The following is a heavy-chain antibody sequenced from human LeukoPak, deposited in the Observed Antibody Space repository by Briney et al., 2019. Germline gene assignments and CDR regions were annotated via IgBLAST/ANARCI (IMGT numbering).Heavy chain of an antibody. CDR2: IKPDGSEK. J-gene: IGHJ4*02. Sequence: GGSLRLSCADSGITFSGNWMSWVRQAPGKGLEWVTHIKPDGSEKYYVDSVRGRFTISRDNAENSLYLEMNSLRAEDTAVYYCARDRDWSFDYWGQGTLVTVSS. D-gene: IGHD3/OR15-3a*01. V-gene: IGHV3-7*05. CDR1: GITFSGNW. CDR3: ARDRDWSFDY.